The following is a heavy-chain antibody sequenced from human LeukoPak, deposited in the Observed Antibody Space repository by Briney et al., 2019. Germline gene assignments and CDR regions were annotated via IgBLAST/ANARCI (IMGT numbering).Heavy chain of an antibody. Sequence: GGSLRLSCAASGDYWMHWVRQAPGKGLVWVSHINSDGSWTSYADSVKGRFTISKDNAKNTVYLQMNNLRAEDTAVYYCVSFYETYWGRGTLVTVS. V-gene: IGHV3-74*01. J-gene: IGHJ4*02. CDR1: GDYW. D-gene: IGHD2-2*01. CDR3: VSFYETY. CDR2: INSDGSWT.